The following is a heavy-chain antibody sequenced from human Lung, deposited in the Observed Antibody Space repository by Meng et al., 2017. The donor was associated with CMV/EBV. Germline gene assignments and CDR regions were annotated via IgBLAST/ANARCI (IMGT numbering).Heavy chain of an antibody. CDR3: ASFPPPGKQWLVTDY. Sequence: QVQLQESGPGLVKPAGTLSLTCAVAGGSISSSNWWSWVRQPPGKGLEWIGEIYHSGSTNYNPSLKSRVTISVDKSKNQFSLKLSSVTAADTAVYYCASFPPPGKQWLVTDYWGQGTLVTVSS. CDR1: GGSISSSNW. V-gene: IGHV4-4*02. J-gene: IGHJ4*02. CDR2: IYHSGST. D-gene: IGHD6-19*01.